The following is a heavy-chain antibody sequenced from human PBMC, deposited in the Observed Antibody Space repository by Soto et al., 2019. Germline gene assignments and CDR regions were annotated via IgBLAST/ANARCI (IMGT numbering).Heavy chain of an antibody. CDR2: MTGTGATI. V-gene: IGHV3-23*01. D-gene: IGHD2-15*01. CDR1: GFSFTTFA. J-gene: IGHJ4*02. CDR3: VKMILVAAGALAFDH. Sequence: EVQLLESGGGLVQPGGSLRLSCAASGFSFTTFAMSWVRQAPGQGLEWVSFMTGTGATIYYADSVNGRFTISRDNSKNTVFLQMNSLRGEDTAIYYCVKMILVAAGALAFDHWGQGALVTVSS.